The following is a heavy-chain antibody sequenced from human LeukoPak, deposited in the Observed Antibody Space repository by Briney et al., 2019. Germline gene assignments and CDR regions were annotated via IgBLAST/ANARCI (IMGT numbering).Heavy chain of an antibody. V-gene: IGHV2-5*02. CDR1: GFSLRTSGVG. D-gene: IGHD3-22*01. CDR2: IYWDDDK. Sequence: SGPTLVHPTQTLTLTCTFSGFSLRTSGVGVGWIRQPPGKALEWLALIYWDDDKRYSPSLKSRLTIAQDTSKNQVVLTMTNMDPVDTATYYCAHTTYFYDSSGYPRSFDIWGQGTMVTVSS. J-gene: IGHJ3*02. CDR3: AHTTYFYDSSGYPRSFDI.